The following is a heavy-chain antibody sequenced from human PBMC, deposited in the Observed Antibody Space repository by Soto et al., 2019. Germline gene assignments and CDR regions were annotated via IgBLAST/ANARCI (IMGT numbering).Heavy chain of an antibody. CDR2: ISSSGSFM. V-gene: IGHV3-21*01. CDR1: GFSFSSDS. D-gene: IGHD1-7*01. Sequence: GSLRLSCAASGFSFSSDSMGWVRQAPGKGLEWVSSISSSGSFMNYADSVKGRFTISRDNAKNSLYLQMSGLKDEDTAVYYCARDPPTGTTLDWVDSWGQGTLVTVSS. J-gene: IGHJ5*01. CDR3: ARDPPTGTTLDWVDS.